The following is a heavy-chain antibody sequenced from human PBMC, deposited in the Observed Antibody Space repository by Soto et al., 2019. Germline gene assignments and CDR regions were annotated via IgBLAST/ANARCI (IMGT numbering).Heavy chain of an antibody. V-gene: IGHV3-21*02. CDR3: AGAALADHLIGVHQGY. D-gene: IGHD3-9*01. J-gene: IGHJ4*02. Sequence: EVQLVESGGGLVRPGGSLRLSCVASGFAFSYYAMNWVRQATGKGLEWVSSIQGGGDHIYYADSVRGRFTISRDNAQNSLFLQLDSLTTEDTAVYYCAGAALADHLIGVHQGYWGQGALVTVSS. CDR2: IQGGGDHI. CDR1: GFAFSYYA.